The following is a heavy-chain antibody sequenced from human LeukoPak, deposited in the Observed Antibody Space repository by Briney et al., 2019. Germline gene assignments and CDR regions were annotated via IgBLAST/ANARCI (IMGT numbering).Heavy chain of an antibody. J-gene: IGHJ4*02. V-gene: IGHV3-30*14. CDR3: Y. Sequence: GGSLRLSCAASGFTFSSYAMHWVRQAPGKGLEWVAVVSYDGSNKYYAGSVKGRFTISRDSSKDVLYLHMHYLAVEDTAVYFDYWGQGTLVSVSS. CDR1: GFTFSSYA. CDR2: VSYDGSNK.